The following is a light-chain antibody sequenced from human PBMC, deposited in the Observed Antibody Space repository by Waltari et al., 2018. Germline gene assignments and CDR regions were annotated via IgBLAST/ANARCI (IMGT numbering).Light chain of an antibody. CDR1: QSVSSY. Sequence: EIVLTQSPATLSLSPWERATLSCRASQSVSSYVAWYQQTPGQAPRLLIYDASNRATGIPARFSGSGSGTDFTLTISSLEPEDFVVYYCQQRSNWPLLTFGGGTKVEIK. CDR3: QQRSNWPLLT. J-gene: IGKJ4*01. CDR2: DAS. V-gene: IGKV3-11*01.